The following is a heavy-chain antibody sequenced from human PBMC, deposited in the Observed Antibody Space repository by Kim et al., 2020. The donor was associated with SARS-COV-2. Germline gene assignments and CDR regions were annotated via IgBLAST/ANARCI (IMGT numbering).Heavy chain of an antibody. CDR3: ARGTNWDASFDY. V-gene: IGHV1-46*01. J-gene: IGHJ4*02. D-gene: IGHD1-1*01. Sequence: SYAQKFQGRVTMTRDTSTSTVYMELSSLRSEDTAVYYCARGTNWDASFDYWGQGTLVTVSS.